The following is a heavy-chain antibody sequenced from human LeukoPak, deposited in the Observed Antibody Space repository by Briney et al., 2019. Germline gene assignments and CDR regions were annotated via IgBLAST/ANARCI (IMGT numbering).Heavy chain of an antibody. V-gene: IGHV1-2*02. CDR2: INPNSDGT. CDR3: ARESAGTDI. CDR1: GYTFTSYA. Sequence: ASVKVSCKASGYTFTSYAMNWVRQAPGQGLEWMGWINPNSDGTIYAQKFQGRVTMTRDTSISTAYMELSRLTFDDTAVYYCARESAGTDIWGQGTMVTVSS. D-gene: IGHD1-1*01. J-gene: IGHJ3*02.